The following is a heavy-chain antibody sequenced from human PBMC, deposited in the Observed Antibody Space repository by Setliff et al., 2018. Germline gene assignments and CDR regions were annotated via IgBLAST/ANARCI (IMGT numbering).Heavy chain of an antibody. CDR1: GGSISSGSYY. CDR2: IYYSGST. Sequence: SETLSLTCTVSGGSISSGSYYWSWIRQPAGKGLEWIGSIYYSGSTYYNPSLKSRVTISVDTSKNQFSLNLNSVTAADTAVYYCPATDDYGGSQYYLDYWGQGTLVTVSS. D-gene: IGHD3-10*01. V-gene: IGHV4-39*01. J-gene: IGHJ4*02. CDR3: PATDDYGGSQYYLDY.